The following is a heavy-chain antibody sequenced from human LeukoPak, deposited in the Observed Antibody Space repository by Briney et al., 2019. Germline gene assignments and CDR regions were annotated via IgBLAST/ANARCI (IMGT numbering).Heavy chain of an antibody. CDR2: INPSGGST. V-gene: IGHV1-46*01. CDR1: GYTFTSYY. J-gene: IGHJ4*02. D-gene: IGHD2-21*02. Sequence: GSVKVSCKASGYTFTSYYMHWVRQAPGQGLEWMGIINPSGGSTSYAQTFQGRVTMTRDMSRSTVYRELSSLRSEDTAVYYCARDFSGDWFDYWGQGTLVTVSS. CDR3: ARDFSGDWFDY.